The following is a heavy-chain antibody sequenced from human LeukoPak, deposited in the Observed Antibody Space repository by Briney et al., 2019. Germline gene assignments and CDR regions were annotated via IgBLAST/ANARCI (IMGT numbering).Heavy chain of an antibody. CDR3: AKPQTTVTTYQFFDS. CDR1: GFTFSSYA. J-gene: IGHJ4*02. CDR2: ISGSGGGA. D-gene: IGHD4-17*01. V-gene: IGHV3-23*01. Sequence: GGSLRLSCAASGFTFSSYAMSWVRQAPGKGREWVSAISGSGGGAYYADSVKGRSTISRDNSKNTLYLQMNSLRAEDTAVYYCAKPQTTVTTYQFFDSWGQRTLVTVSS.